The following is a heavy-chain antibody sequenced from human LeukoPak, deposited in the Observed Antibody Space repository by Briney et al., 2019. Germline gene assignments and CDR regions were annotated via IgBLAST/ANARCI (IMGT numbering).Heavy chain of an antibody. D-gene: IGHD3-3*01. Sequence: SETRSLTCTVSGGSISSGSYYWSWIRQPAGKGLEWIGRIYTSGSTNYNPSLKSRVTISVDTSKNQFSLKLSSVTAADTAVYYCAREPARDFWSGQYPDYWGQGTLVTVSS. CDR3: AREPARDFWSGQYPDY. CDR1: GGSISSGSYY. J-gene: IGHJ4*02. V-gene: IGHV4-61*02. CDR2: IYTSGST.